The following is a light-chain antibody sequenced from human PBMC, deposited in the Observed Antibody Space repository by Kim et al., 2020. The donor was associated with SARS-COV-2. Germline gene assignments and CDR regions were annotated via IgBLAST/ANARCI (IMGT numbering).Light chain of an antibody. V-gene: IGLV2-14*01. CDR2: DVS. CDR1: SSDVGGYNY. CDR3: SSYTSSSTFV. J-gene: IGLJ1*01. Sequence: QSVVTQPASVSGSPGQSITISCTGTSSDVGGYNYVSWYQQHPGKAPKLMIYDVSKRPSGVSNRFSGSKSGNTASLTISGLQAEGEADYYCSSYTSSSTFVFGTGTKVTVL.